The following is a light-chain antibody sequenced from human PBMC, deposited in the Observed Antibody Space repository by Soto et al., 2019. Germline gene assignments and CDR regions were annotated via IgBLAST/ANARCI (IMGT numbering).Light chain of an antibody. J-gene: IGLJ1*01. CDR1: RSDVGAYNY. V-gene: IGLV2-11*01. CDR3: CSYAGSYTYV. CDR2: DVN. Sequence: QSALTQPRSVSGSPGQSVTISCTGTRSDVGAYNYVSWYQQHPGKAPKLIIYDVNERPSGVPDRFSGSKSGNTASLTISGLQAEDEADYYCCSYAGSYTYVFGTGTKLTVL.